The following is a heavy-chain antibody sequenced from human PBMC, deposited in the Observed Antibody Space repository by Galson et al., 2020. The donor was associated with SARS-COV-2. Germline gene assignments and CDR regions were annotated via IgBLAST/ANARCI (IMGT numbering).Heavy chain of an antibody. CDR2: ISGSGGST. Sequence: GGSLRLSCAASGFTVSSNYMSWVRQAPGKGLEWVSAISGSGGSTYYADSVKGRFTISRDNSKNTLYLQMNSLRAEDTAVYYCATPRDYYDSSGAFDYWGQGTLVTVSS. CDR3: ATPRDYYDSSGAFDY. V-gene: IGHV3-23*01. J-gene: IGHJ4*02. D-gene: IGHD3-22*01. CDR1: GFTVSSNY.